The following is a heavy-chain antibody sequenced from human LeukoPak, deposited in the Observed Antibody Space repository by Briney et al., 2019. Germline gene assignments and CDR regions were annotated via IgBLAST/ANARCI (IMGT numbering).Heavy chain of an antibody. CDR3: ATTKVRQFELPAEYFQH. V-gene: IGHV1-24*01. J-gene: IGHJ1*01. Sequence: ASVKVSCKVSGYTLTELSMHWVRQAPGKGLEWMGGFDPEDGETIYAQKFQGRVTMTEDTSTDTAYMELSSLRSEDTAVYYCATTKVRQFELPAEYFQHWGQGTLVTVSS. CDR1: GYTLTELS. D-gene: IGHD4-23*01. CDR2: FDPEDGET.